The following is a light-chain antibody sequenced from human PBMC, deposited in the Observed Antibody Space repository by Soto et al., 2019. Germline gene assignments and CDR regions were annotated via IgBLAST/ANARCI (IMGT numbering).Light chain of an antibody. CDR1: QSVRSN. Sequence: DIVMTQSPATLSVSPGETATVSCRASQSVRSNLAWYQQKPGQAPRLVIYGASTRATGIPARFSGSGAGTEFSLTISRLEPEDFAVYYCHQYGSSPWTFGQGTKVDIK. CDR2: GAS. V-gene: IGKV3-15*01. CDR3: HQYGSSPWT. J-gene: IGKJ1*01.